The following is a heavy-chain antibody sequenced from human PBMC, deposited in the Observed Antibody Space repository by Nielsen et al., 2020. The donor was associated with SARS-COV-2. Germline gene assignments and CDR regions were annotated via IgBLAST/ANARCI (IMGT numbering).Heavy chain of an antibody. D-gene: IGHD6-25*01. J-gene: IGHJ1*01. V-gene: IGHV1-69*13. Sequence: SVKVSCKASGGTVSTYAISWVRQAPGQGLEWMGEIIPLFGTVNYAQKFQGRVTIIADESTATAYMELSSLRYEDTAVYYCARGGVTAGPYEEIDEYFHHWGQGTLVTVSS. CDR1: GGTVSTYA. CDR3: ARGGVTAGPYEEIDEYFHH. CDR2: IIPLFGTV.